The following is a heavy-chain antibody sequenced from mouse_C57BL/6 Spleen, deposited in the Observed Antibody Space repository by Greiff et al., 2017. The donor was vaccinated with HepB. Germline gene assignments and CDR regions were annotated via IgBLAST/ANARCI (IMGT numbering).Heavy chain of an antibody. CDR1: GFTFTDYY. D-gene: IGHD2-3*01. J-gene: IGHJ2*01. V-gene: IGHV7-3*01. Sequence: EVKLMESGGGLVQPGGSLSLSCAASGFTFTDYYMSWVRQPPGKALEWLGFIRNKANGYTTEYSASVKGRFTISRDNSQSILYLQMNALRAEDSATYYCARSRDGYFDYWGQGTTLTVSS. CDR2: IRNKANGYTT. CDR3: ARSRDGYFDY.